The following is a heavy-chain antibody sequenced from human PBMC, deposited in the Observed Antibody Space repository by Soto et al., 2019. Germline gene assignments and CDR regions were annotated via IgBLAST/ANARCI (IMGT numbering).Heavy chain of an antibody. J-gene: IGHJ5*02. CDR3: ARGGTLKPFDP. CDR2: ITPLYGTK. D-gene: IGHD3-16*01. CDR1: GGTFSSYS. V-gene: IGHV1-69*12. Sequence: QVQLVQSGPEVKEPGSSVKVSCKTSGGTFSSYSLNWVRQAPGQGREWMGVITPLYGTKNYAQRFRGRVTFAADESTSTVCMELTRATSDDTAVYFCARGGTLKPFDPWGQGTLVTVSS.